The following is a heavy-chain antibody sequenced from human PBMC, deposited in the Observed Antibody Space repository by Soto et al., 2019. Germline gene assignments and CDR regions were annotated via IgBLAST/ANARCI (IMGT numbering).Heavy chain of an antibody. CDR3: AIADCTGAYCYSWPFNYGVDV. V-gene: IGHV3-33*08. J-gene: IGHJ6*02. Sequence: QVQLVESGGGVVQPGGSLRLSCTTSGFTFNTYGMHWVRQAPGKGLEWVAIIWYDGSNKYYADSVKGRFTISRDNSKNPLYLQMNILRAEDTALYYCAIADCTGAYCYSWPFNYGVDVWGQGTTVTVSS. CDR1: GFTFNTYG. CDR2: IWYDGSNK. D-gene: IGHD2-15*01.